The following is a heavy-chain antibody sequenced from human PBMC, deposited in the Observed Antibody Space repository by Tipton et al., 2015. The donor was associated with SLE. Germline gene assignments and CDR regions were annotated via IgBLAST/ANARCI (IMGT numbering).Heavy chain of an antibody. CDR1: GGSISSHY. J-gene: IGHJ4*02. V-gene: IGHV4-59*11. CDR3: ARGNQHSGYDGFDY. Sequence: PGLVKPSETLSVTCAVSGGSISSHYWSWIRQPPGKGLEWLGYIYYTGSTNYNPSLKSRVTMSVDTSKNQVSLKLSSVTAADTAIYYCARGNQHSGYDGFDYWGQGTLVTVSS. CDR2: IYYTGST. D-gene: IGHD5-12*01.